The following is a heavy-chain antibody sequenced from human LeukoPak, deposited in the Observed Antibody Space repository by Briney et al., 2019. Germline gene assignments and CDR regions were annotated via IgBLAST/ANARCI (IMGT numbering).Heavy chain of an antibody. CDR3: ARHGRVRGVITNRPRAFDI. D-gene: IGHD3-10*01. Sequence: SETLSLTCTVSGGSISSSSYYWGWIRQPPGKGLEWIGSIYCSGSTYYNPSLKSRATISVDTSKNQFSLKLSSVTAADTAVYYCARHGRVRGVITNRPRAFDIWGQGTMVTVSS. J-gene: IGHJ3*02. V-gene: IGHV4-39*01. CDR2: IYCSGST. CDR1: GGSISSSSYY.